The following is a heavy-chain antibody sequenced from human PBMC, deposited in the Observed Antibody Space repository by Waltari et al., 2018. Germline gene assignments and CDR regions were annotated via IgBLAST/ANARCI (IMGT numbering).Heavy chain of an antibody. J-gene: IGHJ6*02. CDR3: AREGEYQLLPTTSDGADYGMDV. Sequence: QVQLQQWGAGLLKPSETLSLTCAVYGGSFSGYYWSWIRQPPGKGLEWIGETNHCERANYNPSLKSRVTISVDTSKNQFSLKLSSVTAADTAVYYCAREGEYQLLPTTSDGADYGMDVWGQGTTVTVSS. V-gene: IGHV4-34*01. CDR1: GGSFSGYY. CDR2: TNHCERA. D-gene: IGHD2-2*01.